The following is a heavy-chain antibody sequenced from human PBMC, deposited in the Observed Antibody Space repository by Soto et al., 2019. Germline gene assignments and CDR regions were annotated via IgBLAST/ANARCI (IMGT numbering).Heavy chain of an antibody. CDR2: ISSSSSTI. CDR1: GFTFSSYS. Sequence: PGGSLRLSCAASGFTFSSYSMNWVRQAPGKGLERVSYISSSSSTIYYADSVKGRFTISRDNAKNSLYLQMNSLRDEDTAVYYCARDTQDDFWSGYYRDYWGQGTLVTGLL. V-gene: IGHV3-48*02. D-gene: IGHD3-3*01. CDR3: ARDTQDDFWSGYYRDY. J-gene: IGHJ4*02.